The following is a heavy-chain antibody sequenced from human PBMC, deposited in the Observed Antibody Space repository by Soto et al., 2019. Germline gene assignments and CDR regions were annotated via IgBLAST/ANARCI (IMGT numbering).Heavy chain of an antibody. D-gene: IGHD3-9*01. V-gene: IGHV4-39*01. CDR2: IYYGGNA. Sequence: SETLSLTCSVSDDSINSDKYYWGWIRQPPGKGPEWIGSIYYGGNAYYNPSLQTRVTISLDKSKTQFSLKLNSVTAADSAVYFCARLEGLATISYYFDFWGPGALVTVSS. CDR1: DDSINSDKYY. J-gene: IGHJ4*02. CDR3: ARLEGLATISYYFDF.